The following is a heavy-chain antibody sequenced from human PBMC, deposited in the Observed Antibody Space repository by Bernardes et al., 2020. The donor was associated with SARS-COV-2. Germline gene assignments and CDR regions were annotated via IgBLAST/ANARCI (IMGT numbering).Heavy chain of an antibody. CDR3: ARDLMVDGMDV. CDR2: IYSAGST. Sequence: GGSLSLSCTASGFTVSSNYMTWVRQAPGKGLEWISVIYSAGSTYYAHSVKGRFTISRDNSKNTLYLQMNSLRAVDTAVDYCARDLMVDGMDVRGQGTTVTVSS. CDR1: GFTVSSNY. V-gene: IGHV3-53*01. J-gene: IGHJ6*02. D-gene: IGHD2-15*01.